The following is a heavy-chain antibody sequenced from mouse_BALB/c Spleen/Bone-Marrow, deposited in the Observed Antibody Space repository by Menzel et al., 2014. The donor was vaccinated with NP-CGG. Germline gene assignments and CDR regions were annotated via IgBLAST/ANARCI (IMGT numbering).Heavy chain of an antibody. V-gene: IGHV1-69*02. Sequence: QVQLQQSGAELVRPGASVKLPCKASGYTFTTYWIHWVKQRPGQGLEWIGNIYPSDSYTNYNQKFKDKATLTVDKSSSTAYMQLSSPTSEDSAVYYCTRWDGNYLYWYFDVWGAGTTVTVSS. D-gene: IGHD2-1*01. CDR2: IYPSDSYT. CDR3: TRWDGNYLYWYFDV. CDR1: GYTFTTYW. J-gene: IGHJ1*01.